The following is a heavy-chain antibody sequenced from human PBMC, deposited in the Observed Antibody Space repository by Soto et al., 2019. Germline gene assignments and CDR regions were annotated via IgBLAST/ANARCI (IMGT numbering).Heavy chain of an antibody. CDR1: GYSFTSYW. CDR3: ARHGGGIAVAGTWGGFDI. J-gene: IGHJ3*02. D-gene: IGHD6-19*01. Sequence: PGESLKISCKGSGYSFTSYWIGWVRQMPGKGLEWMGIIYPGDSDTRYSPTFQGQVTISADKSISTAYLQWSSLKASDTAMYYCARHGGGIAVAGTWGGFDIWGQGTMVTVSS. CDR2: IYPGDSDT. V-gene: IGHV5-51*01.